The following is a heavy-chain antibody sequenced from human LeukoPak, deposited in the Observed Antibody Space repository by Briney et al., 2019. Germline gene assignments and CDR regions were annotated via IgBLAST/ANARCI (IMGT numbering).Heavy chain of an antibody. CDR3: VRDGPTAVGGRRAFDI. Sequence: GGSLRLSCAASRFTFSSYWTSWVRQAPGKGLQWVANIKQDGSEKYYVDSLTGRLTVSRDNAKNSMYLQMNSLRAEDTAVYYCVRDGPTAVGGRRAFDIWGQGTMVTVSS. CDR1: RFTFSSYW. D-gene: IGHD4-23*01. J-gene: IGHJ3*02. V-gene: IGHV3-7*01. CDR2: IKQDGSEK.